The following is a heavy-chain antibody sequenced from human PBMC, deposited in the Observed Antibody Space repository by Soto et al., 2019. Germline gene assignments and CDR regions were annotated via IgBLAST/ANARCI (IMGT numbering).Heavy chain of an antibody. V-gene: IGHV4-59*02. CDR1: GGSVSSYQ. Sequence: QVQLQESGPGLLKPSETLSLTCTISGGSVSSYQWSWIRQPPGQGLEWIGLTSYSGNTVYNPYLKSRVAFSVDTSKNHFSLTLTSVTAADTAVYYCARDGVGPFDYWGQGTLVTVSS. D-gene: IGHD1-26*01. CDR3: ARDGVGPFDY. J-gene: IGHJ4*02. CDR2: TSYSGNT.